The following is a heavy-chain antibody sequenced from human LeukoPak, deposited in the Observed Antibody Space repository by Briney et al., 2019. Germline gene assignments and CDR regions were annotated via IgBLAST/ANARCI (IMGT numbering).Heavy chain of an antibody. CDR3: ARYMVAATREVYYYYYGMDV. V-gene: IGHV4-34*01. CDR1: GGSFSGYY. J-gene: IGHJ6*02. D-gene: IGHD2-15*01. CDR2: LNHSGWS. Sequence: SGGLSDTRVVYGGSFSGYYCSGIGQPRGKGVEGVGQLNHSGWSKHNPPRKSRGPISVHKSKNQFSVNLRSVTAAATALAYIARYMVAATREVYYYYYGMDVWGQGTTVTVSS.